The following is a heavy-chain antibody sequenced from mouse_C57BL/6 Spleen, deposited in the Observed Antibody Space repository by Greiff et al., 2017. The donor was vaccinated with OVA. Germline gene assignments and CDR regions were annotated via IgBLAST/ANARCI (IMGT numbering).Heavy chain of an antibody. Sequence: QVQLQQSGPELVKPGASVKISCKASGYAFSSSWMNWVKQRPGKGLEWIGRIYPGDGDTNYNGKFKGKATLTADKSSSTAYMQLSSLTSEDSAVYFCANSFYYYGSRGYFDVWGTGTTVTVSS. J-gene: IGHJ1*03. V-gene: IGHV1-82*01. CDR1: GYAFSSSW. CDR2: IYPGDGDT. CDR3: ANSFYYYGSRGYFDV. D-gene: IGHD1-1*01.